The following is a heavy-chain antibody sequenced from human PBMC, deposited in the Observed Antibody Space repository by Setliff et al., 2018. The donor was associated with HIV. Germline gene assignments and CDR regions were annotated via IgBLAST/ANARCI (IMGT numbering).Heavy chain of an antibody. J-gene: IGHJ5*02. CDR2: VNHSGTT. CDR1: GGSIDSTSYY. CDR3: ARDRRSIFGVDTKNWFDP. V-gene: IGHV4-39*07. D-gene: IGHD3-3*01. Sequence: PSETLSLTCTVSGGSIDSTSYYWTWIRQPPGKGLEWIGEVNHSGTTNYNTSLKSRVTISGDTSKKQFSLKLSSVTAADTAVYYCARDRRSIFGVDTKNWFDPWGQGTLVTVSS.